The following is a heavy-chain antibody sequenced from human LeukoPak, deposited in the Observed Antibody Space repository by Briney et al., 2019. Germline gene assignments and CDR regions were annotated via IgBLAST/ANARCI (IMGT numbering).Heavy chain of an antibody. CDR3: ATGRVSDTTLVSWFDN. CDR1: VGTLTIHV. V-gene: IGHV1-69*05. Sequence: SGTLSFTSSVGTLTIHVVSWVRQAPGQGLEWMGGIILISPTANYAQKFQDRVTITMDESTAYMELSSLRSEDTAVYYCATGRVSDTTLVSWFDNWGQGSLVTVSS. J-gene: IGHJ5*02. CDR2: IILISPTA. D-gene: IGHD5-18*01.